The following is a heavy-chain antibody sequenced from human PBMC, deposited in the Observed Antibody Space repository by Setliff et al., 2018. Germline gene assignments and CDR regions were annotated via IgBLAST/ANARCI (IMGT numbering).Heavy chain of an antibody. V-gene: IGHV1-69*05. CDR1: GGTFSSYA. CDR2: IIPMFGTT. CDR3: ARGRGPDIVVTIPGDY. Sequence: SVKVSCKASGGTFSSYAIDWVRQAPGQGLEWMGGIIPMFGTTNYAQRFQGRVIMTIDSSTTTAYMELKNLRSDDTAVYFCARGRGPDIVVTIPGDYWGQGTQVTVSS. J-gene: IGHJ4*02. D-gene: IGHD2-15*01.